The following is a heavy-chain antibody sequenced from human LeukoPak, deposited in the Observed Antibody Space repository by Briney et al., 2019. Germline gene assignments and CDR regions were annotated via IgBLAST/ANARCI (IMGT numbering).Heavy chain of an antibody. CDR1: GFTFSSYA. J-gene: IGHJ4*02. CDR3: AKDLDYDSIGLDY. CDR2: ISGSGGST. D-gene: IGHD3-22*01. V-gene: IGHV3-23*01. Sequence: PGGSLRLSCAASGFTFSSYAMRWVRQAQGKGLEWVSAISGSGGSTYYADYVKGRFTISRDNSKNTLYLQMNSLRAEDTAVYYCAKDLDYDSIGLDYWGQGTLVTVSS.